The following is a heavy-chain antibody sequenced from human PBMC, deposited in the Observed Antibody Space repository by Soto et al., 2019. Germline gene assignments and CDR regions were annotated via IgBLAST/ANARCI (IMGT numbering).Heavy chain of an antibody. D-gene: IGHD5-12*01. J-gene: IGHJ4*01. V-gene: IGHV2-5*02. CDR3: AHRPAAYSGYDLAY. CDR2: IYWDDEK. Sequence: QITLRESGPTLVKPTQTLTLTCSFSGFSLNTPGVGVAWIRQPPGKALEWLALIYWDDEKRYRPTLRGRLTISKDPPRNLVVPTMNNMDPVDTATYYCAHRPAAYSGYDLAYWCQGSLLIVPS. CDR1: GFSLNTPGVG.